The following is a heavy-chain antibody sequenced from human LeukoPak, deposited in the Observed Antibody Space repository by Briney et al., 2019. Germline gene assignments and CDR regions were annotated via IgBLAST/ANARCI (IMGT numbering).Heavy chain of an antibody. D-gene: IGHD3-22*01. J-gene: IGHJ4*02. CDR1: GYTFTSYY. CDR2: INPSGGRT. V-gene: IGHV1-46*01. Sequence: ASLNVCCKPSGYTFTSYYMHSVRQAPGQGLEWMGVINPSGGRTSYAQKFQGRVTMTRDTSTSTVYMELSSLRSEDTAVYYCARDYYDSSGYYGDVRYWGQGTLVTVSS. CDR3: ARDYYDSSGYYGDVRY.